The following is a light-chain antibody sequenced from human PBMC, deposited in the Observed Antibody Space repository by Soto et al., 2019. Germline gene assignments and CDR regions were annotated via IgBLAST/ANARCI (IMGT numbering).Light chain of an antibody. CDR2: GAS. J-gene: IGKJ1*01. CDR3: QQYNNWPRT. V-gene: IGKV3-15*01. Sequence: EIVMTQSPATLSVSPGERATLSCRASQSVSSNLAWYHQKPGQAPRLLISGASTRATDIPARFSGSGSGTEFILTISSLQSEDFAVYYCQQYNNWPRTFGQGTKVDIK. CDR1: QSVSSN.